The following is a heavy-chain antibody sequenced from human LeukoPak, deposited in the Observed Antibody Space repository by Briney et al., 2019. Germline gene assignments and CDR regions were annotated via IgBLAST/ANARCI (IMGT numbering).Heavy chain of an antibody. CDR3: AKSNGYGLVDI. CDR2: INHSGST. D-gene: IGHD3-10*01. J-gene: IGHJ3*02. CDR1: GFSLSTSGV. V-gene: IGHV4-39*07. Sequence: SGPTLVKPTQTLTLTCTFSGFSLSTSGVSVGWIRQPPGKGLEWIGEINHSGSTNYSPSLRSRVTISLDTSRNQFSLKLNSVTAADTAVYYCAKSNGYGLVDIWGQGTMVTVSS.